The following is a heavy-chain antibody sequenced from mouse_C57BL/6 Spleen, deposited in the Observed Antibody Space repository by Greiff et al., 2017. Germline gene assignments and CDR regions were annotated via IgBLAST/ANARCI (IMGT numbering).Heavy chain of an antibody. Sequence: QVQLQQSGAELAKPGASVKLSCKASGYTFTSYWMHWVKQRPGQGLEWIGYINPSSGYTKYNQKFKDKATLTADKSSSTAYMQLSSLTYEDAAVYCCASYDHWYFDVWGTGTTVTVSS. D-gene: IGHD2-3*01. CDR1: GYTFTSYW. CDR2: INPSSGYT. CDR3: ASYDHWYFDV. J-gene: IGHJ1*03. V-gene: IGHV1-7*01.